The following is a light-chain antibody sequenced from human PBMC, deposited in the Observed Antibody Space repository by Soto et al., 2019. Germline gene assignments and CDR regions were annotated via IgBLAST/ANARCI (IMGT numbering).Light chain of an antibody. CDR3: QQANSFPLP. Sequence: DIQMTQAPSSVSASVADRVTITCRASQGISSWLAWYQQKPGTAPNLLISAASSLQSGVPSRFTGSGSGTDFTLIISNQQPEDFAIYYCQQANSFPLPCGGGTQVEIK. CDR1: QGISSW. CDR2: AAS. J-gene: IGKJ4*02. V-gene: IGKV1-12*01.